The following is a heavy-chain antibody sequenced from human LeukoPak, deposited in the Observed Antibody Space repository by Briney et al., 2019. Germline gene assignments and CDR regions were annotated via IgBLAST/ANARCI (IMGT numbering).Heavy chain of an antibody. J-gene: IGHJ3*02. CDR1: GYTFTSYG. CDR3: ARGNYYDSSGDAFDI. V-gene: IGHV1-18*01. CDR2: ISAYNGNT. D-gene: IGHD3-22*01. Sequence: ASVKVSCKASGYTFTSYGISWVRQAPGQGLEWMGWISAYNGNTNYAQKLQGRVTITTDTSTSTAYMELRSLRSDDTAVYYCARGNYYDSSGDAFDIWGQGTMVTVSS.